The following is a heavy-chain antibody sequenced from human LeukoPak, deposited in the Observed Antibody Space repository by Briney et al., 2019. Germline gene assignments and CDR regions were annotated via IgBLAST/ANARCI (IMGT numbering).Heavy chain of an antibody. J-gene: IGHJ3*02. V-gene: IGHV3-11*01. Sequence: GGSLRLSCAASGFTFSDYYMSWIRQAPGKGLEWVSYISSSGSTIYYADSVKGRLTISRDNAKNSLYLQMNSLRAEDTAVYYCARRRAPGASDIWGQGTMVTVSS. CDR1: GFTFSDYY. CDR2: ISSSGSTI. CDR3: ARRRAPGASDI.